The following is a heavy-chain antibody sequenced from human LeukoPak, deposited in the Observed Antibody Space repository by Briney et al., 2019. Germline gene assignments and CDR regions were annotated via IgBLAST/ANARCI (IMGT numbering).Heavy chain of an antibody. J-gene: IGHJ2*01. Sequence: ASVKVSCKASGYTFTSYGISWVRQAPGQGLEWMGWISAYNGNTNYAQKLQGRVTMTTDTSTSIAYMELRSLRSDDTAVYYCARSARVYWYFDLWGRGTLVTVSS. CDR2: ISAYNGNT. D-gene: IGHD6-25*01. V-gene: IGHV1-18*01. CDR1: GYTFTSYG. CDR3: ARSARVYWYFDL.